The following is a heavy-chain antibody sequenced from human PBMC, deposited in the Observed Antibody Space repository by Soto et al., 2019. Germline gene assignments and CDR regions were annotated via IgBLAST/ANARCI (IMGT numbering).Heavy chain of an antibody. J-gene: IGHJ4*02. CDR1: GGSISSGGQY. Sequence: QVQLKESGPGLVKPSQTLSLTCTVSGGSISSGGQYWSWIRQHPGKGLEWIGYIYDSGSTYYNPSLRSRVTISVDTSKKQFSLKLRSVTAADMAVYYCARDAAEYYFDYWGQGTLVTVSS. D-gene: IGHD6-25*01. CDR2: IYDSGST. CDR3: ARDAAEYYFDY. V-gene: IGHV4-31*03.